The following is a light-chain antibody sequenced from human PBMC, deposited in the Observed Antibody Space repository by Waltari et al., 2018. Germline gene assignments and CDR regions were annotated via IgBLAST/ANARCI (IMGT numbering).Light chain of an antibody. CDR1: QTINTY. CDR2: TAS. CDR3: QLSYSTPWT. V-gene: IGKV1-39*01. J-gene: IGKJ1*01. Sequence: DIQMTQSPSPLSSSVGDRVTITCRASQTINTYLNWYQQKPGKAPKLLIYTASTLQSGVPSRFSGSGFGTDFTLTISSLQPEDFATYYCQLSYSTPWTFGQGTKVEIK.